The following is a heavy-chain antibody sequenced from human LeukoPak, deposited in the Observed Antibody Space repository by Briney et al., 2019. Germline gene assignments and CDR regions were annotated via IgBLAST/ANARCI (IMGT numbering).Heavy chain of an antibody. Sequence: GGSLRLSCAASGFTFSSCAMSWVRQAPGKGLEWVSAISGSGGSTYYADSAKGRFTISRDNSKNTLYLQMNSLRAEVTAVYYCAKGSGVSFDYWGQGTLVTVSS. D-gene: IGHD3-10*01. J-gene: IGHJ4*02. CDR3: AKGSGVSFDY. V-gene: IGHV3-23*01. CDR2: ISGSGGST. CDR1: GFTFSSCA.